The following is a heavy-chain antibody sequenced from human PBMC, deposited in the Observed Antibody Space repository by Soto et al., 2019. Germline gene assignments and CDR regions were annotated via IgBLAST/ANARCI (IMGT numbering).Heavy chain of an antibody. V-gene: IGHV3-23*01. CDR3: VISTGKFYADFDY. J-gene: IGHJ4*02. Sequence: WGTLRLSCAASGFTFSSYAMSWVRQAPGKGLEWVSAISGSGGSTYYADPVKGRFTISIDNAKKSLFLQMNNLRPEDTALYYCVISTGKFYADFDYWGQGTQVTVSS. CDR2: ISGSGGST. CDR1: GFTFSSYA. D-gene: IGHD7-27*01.